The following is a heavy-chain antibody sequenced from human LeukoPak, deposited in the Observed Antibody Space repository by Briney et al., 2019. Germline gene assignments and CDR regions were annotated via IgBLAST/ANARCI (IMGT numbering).Heavy chain of an antibody. CDR2: IYYSGST. J-gene: IGHJ4*02. CDR1: GGSISSSNFY. Sequence: PSETLSLTCTVSGGSISSSNFYWGWIRQPPGKGLEWIGSIYYSGSTYYNPSLKSRVSISVDTSKNQFSLKLSSVTAADTAVYYCARDAIAASSSDYWGQGTLVTVSS. CDR3: ARDAIAASSSDY. D-gene: IGHD6-25*01. V-gene: IGHV4-39*07.